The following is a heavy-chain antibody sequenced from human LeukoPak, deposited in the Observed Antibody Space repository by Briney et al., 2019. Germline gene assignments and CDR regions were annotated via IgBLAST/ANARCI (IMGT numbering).Heavy chain of an antibody. J-gene: IGHJ6*03. CDR1: GFTFSSYS. Sequence: GGSLRLSCAASGFTFSSYSMSWVRQAPGKGLEWVANIKEDGSEREYVGSVKGRFTISRDNSKNTLHLQVNSLRAEDAAVYYCARGAVSGYCNYMDVWGKGTTVTVSS. CDR2: IKEDGSER. CDR3: ARGAVSGYCNYMDV. D-gene: IGHD2-15*01. V-gene: IGHV3-7*03.